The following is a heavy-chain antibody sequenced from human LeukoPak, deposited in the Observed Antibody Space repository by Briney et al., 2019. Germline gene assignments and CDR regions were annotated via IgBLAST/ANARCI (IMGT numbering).Heavy chain of an antibody. CDR2: IYHSGST. J-gene: IGHJ4*02. Sequence: SGTLSLTCAVSGGSISSSNWWSWVRQPPGKELEWIGEIYHSGSTNYNPSLKSRVTISVDRSKNQFSLKLSSVTAADTAVYYCARFSYYYDSSGYYYVFDYWGQGTLVTVSS. CDR3: ARFSYYYDSSGYYYVFDY. D-gene: IGHD3-22*01. V-gene: IGHV4-4*02. CDR1: GGSISSSNW.